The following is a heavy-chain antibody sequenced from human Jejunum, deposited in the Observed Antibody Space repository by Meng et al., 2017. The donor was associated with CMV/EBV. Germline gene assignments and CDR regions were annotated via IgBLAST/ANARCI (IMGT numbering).Heavy chain of an antibody. CDR1: FDNTV. J-gene: IGHJ4*02. CDR2: IDTNNGNT. Sequence: FDNTVISWVRQAPGQGLEWMGWIDTNNGNTDSEQKFKGRLTMTSDTYTTTAYMELRSLRSDDTAVYYCTIDRRSRHSGDYYYFDYWGQGALVTVSS. D-gene: IGHD1-26*01. CDR3: TIDRRSRHSGDYYYFDY. V-gene: IGHV1-18*01.